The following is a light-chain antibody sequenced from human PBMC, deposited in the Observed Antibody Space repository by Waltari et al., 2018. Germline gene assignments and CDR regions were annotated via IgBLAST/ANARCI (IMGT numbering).Light chain of an antibody. CDR2: WNN. CDR3: LAWDASLSGWV. V-gene: IGLV1-47*01. Sequence: QSVLTQPPSTSGTPGQAVTISCSGSSSNLENNYVYWYQQLPGTAPKLLVYWNNRRPSGLTDRFFASKSGTSASLAISGLRSEDEGDYYCLAWDASLSGWVFGGGTKVTVL. CDR1: SSNLENNY. J-gene: IGLJ3*02.